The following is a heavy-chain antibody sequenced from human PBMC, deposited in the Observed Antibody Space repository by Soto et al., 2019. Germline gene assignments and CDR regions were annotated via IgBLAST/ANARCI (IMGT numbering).Heavy chain of an antibody. CDR2: ISGSDGDT. CDR3: ARHLHYFDY. CDR1: GFTVSTDA. J-gene: IGHJ4*02. Sequence: EVQLLESGGGLVQPGGSLRLSCAASGFTVSTDAMTWVRQAPGKGLEWVSGISGSDGDTYYADSVKGRFTFSRDNSKNTLYLQMNSLRAEDTAVYYCARHLHYFDYWGQGTLVTVSS. V-gene: IGHV3-23*01.